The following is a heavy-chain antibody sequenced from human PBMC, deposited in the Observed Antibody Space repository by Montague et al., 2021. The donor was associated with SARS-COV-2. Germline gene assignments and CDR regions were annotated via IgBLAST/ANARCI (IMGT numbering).Heavy chain of an antibody. Sequence: PLRLSCAVSGFTFSSYAMSWVRQAPGKGLEWVSVISGSGGSTYYADSVKGRFTISRDNSKNTLYPQMNSLRAEDTAIYYCAKGLSSGSYYSSYFDYWGQGTLVTVSS. V-gene: IGHV3-23*01. J-gene: IGHJ4*02. D-gene: IGHD3-10*01. CDR3: AKGLSSGSYYSSYFDY. CDR1: GFTFSSYA. CDR2: ISGSGGST.